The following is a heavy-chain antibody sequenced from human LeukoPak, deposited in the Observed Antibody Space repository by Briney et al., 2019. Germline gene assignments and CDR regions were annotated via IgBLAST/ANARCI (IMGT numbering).Heavy chain of an antibody. J-gene: IGHJ4*02. Sequence: GGSLRLSCAASGFRFSSYAMYWVRQAPGKGLEWVSGIFGSGGSTHYADSVKGRFTISRDNSKNTVDLQMNSLRAEDTAVYYCAKTTTGYSSGRSPGWPVDYWGQGTLVTVSS. V-gene: IGHV3-23*01. CDR1: GFRFSSYA. CDR3: AKTTTGYSSGRSPGWPVDY. CDR2: IFGSGGST. D-gene: IGHD6-19*01.